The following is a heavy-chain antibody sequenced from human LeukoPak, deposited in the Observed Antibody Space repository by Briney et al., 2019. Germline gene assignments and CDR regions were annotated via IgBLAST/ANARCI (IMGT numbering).Heavy chain of an antibody. V-gene: IGHV3-74*01. J-gene: IGHJ3*02. Sequence: PGGSLRLSCTAAGFTFSSYWMHWVRQVPGKGLVWVSHINTDGSSTSYAGSVKGRFTTSRDNAKNTLYLQVNSLRAEDTAVYYCTASLLSPGNIWGQGTVVTVSS. CDR2: INTDGSST. D-gene: IGHD3-10*01. CDR3: TASLLSPGNI. CDR1: GFTFSSYW.